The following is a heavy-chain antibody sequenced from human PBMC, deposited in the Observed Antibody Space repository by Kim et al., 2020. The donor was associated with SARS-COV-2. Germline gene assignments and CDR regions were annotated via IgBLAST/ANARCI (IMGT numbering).Heavy chain of an antibody. V-gene: IGHV1-3*01. J-gene: IGHJ4*02. D-gene: IGHD3-10*01. CDR2: INASNGNT. CDR1: GFTFSTSA. Sequence: ASVKVSCKVSGFTFSTSAMYWVRQAPGQRLEWMGWINASNGNTKYSQRFQGRVTITRDMSASTAYMELSSLRYEDTAVYYCVRDGFFHDVSWSDYSWGQGTLVAVSS. CDR3: VRDGFFHDVSWSDYS.